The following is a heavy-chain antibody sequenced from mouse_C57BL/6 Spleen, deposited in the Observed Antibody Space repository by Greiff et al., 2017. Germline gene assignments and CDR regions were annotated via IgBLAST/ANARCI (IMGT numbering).Heavy chain of an antibody. D-gene: IGHD2-4*01. Sequence: QVQLQQPGAELVKPGASVKMSCKASGYTFTSYWITWVKQRPGQGLEWIGDIYPGSGSTNYNEKFKRKATLTVATFSSTAYMQLSSLTSEDSAVYYCARGYYDYVDYWGQGTTLTVSS. CDR2: IYPGSGST. CDR3: ARGYYDYVDY. J-gene: IGHJ2*01. CDR1: GYTFTSYW. V-gene: IGHV1-55*01.